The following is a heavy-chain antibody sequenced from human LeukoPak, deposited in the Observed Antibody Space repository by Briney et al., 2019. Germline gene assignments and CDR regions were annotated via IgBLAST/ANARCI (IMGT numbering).Heavy chain of an antibody. D-gene: IGHD3-9*01. J-gene: IGHJ4*02. CDR2: ISANGGST. Sequence: GGSLRLSCAVSGFTFDDYAMHWVRQPPGKGLEWVSVISANGGSTYYADSVRGRFIVSRDNSKNSLYLQMSSLRTEDTAFYYCAREFSYDNSGSSENDFWGQGTLVTVSS. CDR3: AREFSYDNSGSSENDF. V-gene: IGHV3-43*02. CDR1: GFTFDDYA.